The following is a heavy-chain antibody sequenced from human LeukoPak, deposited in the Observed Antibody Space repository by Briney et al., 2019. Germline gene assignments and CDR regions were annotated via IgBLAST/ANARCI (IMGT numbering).Heavy chain of an antibody. V-gene: IGHV5-51*01. CDR3: AIPPGYCGNDCSFDH. Sequence: GESLKISCEGSGYSFSNYWIGWVRQMPGKGLEWMGIIYPGDYETRYSPSFQGLVTISVDKSISTAYLQWSSLKASDTAMYYCAIPPGYCGNDCSFDHWGQGTLVTVS. D-gene: IGHD2-21*02. J-gene: IGHJ4*02. CDR2: IYPGDYET. CDR1: GYSFSNYW.